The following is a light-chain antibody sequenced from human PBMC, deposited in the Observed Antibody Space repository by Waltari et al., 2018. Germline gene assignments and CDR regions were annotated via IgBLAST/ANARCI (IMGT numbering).Light chain of an antibody. J-gene: IGKJ2*01. CDR3: QQYFSTPFT. Sequence: DIQMTQSPDSLTVSLGERATIHRKSSQSVFDNSGNNNSLAWYHQKPGQPPNLLISWASARESGVPDRFSGSGSGADFTLTISSLRAEDVAVYYCQQYFSTPFTFGQGTRLDIK. CDR2: WAS. V-gene: IGKV4-1*01. CDR1: QSVFDNSGNNNS.